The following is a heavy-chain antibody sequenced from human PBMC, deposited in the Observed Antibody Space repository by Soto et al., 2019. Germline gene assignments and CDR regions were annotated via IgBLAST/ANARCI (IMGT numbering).Heavy chain of an antibody. V-gene: IGHV4-4*02. CDR3: AIDGGGSYGYNLSYFDY. D-gene: IGHD3-16*01. CDR2: IYHSGST. Sequence: SETLSLTCAVSGGSISSSNWWSWVRQPPGKGLEWIGEIYHSGSTNYNPSLKSRVTISVDKSKNQFSLKLSSVTAADTAVYYCAIDGGGSYGYNLSYFDYWGQGTLVTVSS. J-gene: IGHJ4*02. CDR1: GGSISSSNW.